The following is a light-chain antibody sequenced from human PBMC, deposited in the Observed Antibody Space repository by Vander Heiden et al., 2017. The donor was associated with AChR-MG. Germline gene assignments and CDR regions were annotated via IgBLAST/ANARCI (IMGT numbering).Light chain of an antibody. CDR3: QQYHSYSET. Sequence: DIQMTQSPSTLSASVGDRVTITCRASQSISDWLAWYQQKPGKAPKLLIYKASTLKNGVPSRFSGGGSGTEFTLTISSLQPDDFATYYCQQYHSYSETFGQGTKVEIK. CDR2: KAS. V-gene: IGKV1-5*03. J-gene: IGKJ1*01. CDR1: QSISDW.